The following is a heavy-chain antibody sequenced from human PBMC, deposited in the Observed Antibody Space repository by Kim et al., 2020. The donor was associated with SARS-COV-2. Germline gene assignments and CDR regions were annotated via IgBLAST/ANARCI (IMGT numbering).Heavy chain of an antibody. V-gene: IGHV3-43*02. D-gene: IGHD6-13*01. Sequence: GGSLRLSCAASGFTFDDYAMNWVRQAPGKGLEWVSLISGGGGSTYYADSVKGRFTISRDNSKNSLYLQMNSLRTEDTALYYCAKDMVGSWRWDYYYYCMGLGGQGPTVTVST. CDR3: AKDMVGSWRWDYYYYCMGL. J-gene: IGHJ6*01. CDR1: GFTFDDYA. CDR2: ISGGGGST.